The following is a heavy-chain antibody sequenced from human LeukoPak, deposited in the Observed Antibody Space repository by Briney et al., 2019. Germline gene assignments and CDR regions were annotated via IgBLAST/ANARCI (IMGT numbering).Heavy chain of an antibody. D-gene: IGHD3-3*01. CDR1: GFTFSSYG. V-gene: IGHV3-30*18. CDR2: ISYDGSNK. CDR3: AKGDDFWSA. Sequence: PGRSLILSCAASGFTFSSYGMHWVRQAPGKGLEWVAVISYDGSNKYYADSVKGRFTISRDNSKNTLYLQMNSLRAEDTAVYYCAKGDDFWSAWGQGTLVTVSS. J-gene: IGHJ5*02.